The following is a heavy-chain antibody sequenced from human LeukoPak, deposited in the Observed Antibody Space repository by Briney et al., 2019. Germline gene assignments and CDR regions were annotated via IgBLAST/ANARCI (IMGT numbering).Heavy chain of an antibody. CDR3: AKGFPPGSGSRGSHAFDV. D-gene: IGHD6-19*01. Sequence: SETLSLTCAVSEMSFSAYYWNWIRQSPGKGLEWIGEINYGGSTKYTPSLEGRGTILIDTSKNQFSLKLTSVTAADTAVYYCAKGFPPGSGSRGSHAFDVWGQGTMVTVSS. CDR1: EMSFSAYY. V-gene: IGHV4-34*01. CDR2: INYGGST. J-gene: IGHJ3*01.